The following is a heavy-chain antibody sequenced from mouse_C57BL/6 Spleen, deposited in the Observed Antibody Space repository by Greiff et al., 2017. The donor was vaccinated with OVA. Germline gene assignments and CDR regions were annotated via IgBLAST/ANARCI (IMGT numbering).Heavy chain of an antibody. Sequence: EVMLVESGGGLVQPGGSMKLSCVASGFTFSNYWMNWVRQSPEKGLEWVAQIRLKSDNYATHYAESVKGRFTISRDDSKSSVYLQMNNLRAEDTGIYYCTKVATGGNAMDYWGQGTSVTVSS. CDR2: IRLKSDNYAT. CDR1: GFTFSNYW. J-gene: IGHJ4*01. V-gene: IGHV6-3*01. D-gene: IGHD1-1*01. CDR3: TKVATGGNAMDY.